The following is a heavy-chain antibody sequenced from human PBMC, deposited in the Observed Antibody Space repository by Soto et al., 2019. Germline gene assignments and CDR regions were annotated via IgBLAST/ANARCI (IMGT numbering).Heavy chain of an antibody. Sequence: WTWIRQHPGKGLEWIGYIFYSGATSYNPSLKSRVTISQDRSKNQFSLKLTSVTAADTAMYYCARGNNWNYHYWGQGSLVTVSS. CDR3: ARGNNWNYHY. J-gene: IGHJ4*02. D-gene: IGHD1-20*01. V-gene: IGHV4-31*02. CDR2: IFYSGAT.